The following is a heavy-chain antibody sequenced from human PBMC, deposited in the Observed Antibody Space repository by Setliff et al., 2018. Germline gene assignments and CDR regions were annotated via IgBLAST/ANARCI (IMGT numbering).Heavy chain of an antibody. CDR1: GGTLSSYA. Sequence: VASVKVSCKASGGTLSSYAISWVRQAPGQGLEWMGGIIPIFGTANYAQNFQGRVTITTDESTSTAYMELTSLRSEDTAVYYCARDGVHTAMLIDYYYYMDVWGKGTTVTVSS. V-gene: IGHV1-69*05. J-gene: IGHJ6*03. D-gene: IGHD5-18*01. CDR3: ARDGVHTAMLIDYYYYMDV. CDR2: IIPIFGTA.